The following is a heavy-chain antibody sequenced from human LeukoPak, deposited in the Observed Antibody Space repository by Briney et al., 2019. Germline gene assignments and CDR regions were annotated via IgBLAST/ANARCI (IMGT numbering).Heavy chain of an antibody. D-gene: IGHD3-9*01. CDR2: MNPNSGNT. Sequence: GASVKVSCKASGYSFTSYDINWVRQATGQGLEWMGWMNPNSGNTGHAQKFQGRVTMTRNTSISTAYMELSSLRSEDTAVYYCARGPPHYDILTGDNWFDPWGQGTLVTVSS. V-gene: IGHV1-8*01. CDR3: ARGPPHYDILTGDNWFDP. J-gene: IGHJ5*02. CDR1: GYSFTSYD.